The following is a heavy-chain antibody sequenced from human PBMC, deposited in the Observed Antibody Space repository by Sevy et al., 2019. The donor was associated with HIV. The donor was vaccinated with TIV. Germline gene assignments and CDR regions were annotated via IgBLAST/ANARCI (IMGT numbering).Heavy chain of an antibody. J-gene: IGHJ4*02. Sequence: GGSLRLSCAASGFTFSSYSMSWVRQAPGKGLEWVSYISSSSSTIYYADSVKGRFTISRDNAKNSLYLQMNSLRDEDTAVYYCARDFMITFGGVIQRGYFDYWGQGTLVTVSS. V-gene: IGHV3-48*02. CDR1: GFTFSSYS. D-gene: IGHD3-16*02. CDR2: ISSSSSTI. CDR3: ARDFMITFGGVIQRGYFDY.